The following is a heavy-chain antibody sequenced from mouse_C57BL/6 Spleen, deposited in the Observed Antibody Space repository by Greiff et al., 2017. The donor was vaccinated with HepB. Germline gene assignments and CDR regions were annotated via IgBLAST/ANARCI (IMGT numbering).Heavy chain of an antibody. CDR1: GYSFTDYN. CDR3: ARWVTTVVARGYYFDY. V-gene: IGHV1-39*01. J-gene: IGHJ2*01. CDR2: INPNYGTT. Sequence: VQLKESGPELVKPGASVKISCKASGYSFTDYNMNWVKQSNGKSLEWIGVINPNYGTTSYNQKFKGKATLTVDQSSSTAYMQLNSLTSEDSAVYYCARWVTTVVARGYYFDYWGQGTTLTVSS. D-gene: IGHD1-1*01.